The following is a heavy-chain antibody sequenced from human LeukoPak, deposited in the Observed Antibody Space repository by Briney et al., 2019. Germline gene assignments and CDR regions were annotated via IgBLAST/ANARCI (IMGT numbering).Heavy chain of an antibody. CDR1: GFXFSDHY. D-gene: IGHD3-10*01. CDR3: VALIRGLGY. V-gene: IGHV3-72*01. J-gene: IGHJ4*02. CDR2: SRNRAHSYTT. Sequence: GGSLRLSCLVSGFXFSDHYIDWVRQAPGKGLDWVGRSRNRAHSYTTEYAASVKGRFTVSRADSENLLFLQVNSLKTDDTAVYYCVALIRGLGYWGQGTLVTVSS.